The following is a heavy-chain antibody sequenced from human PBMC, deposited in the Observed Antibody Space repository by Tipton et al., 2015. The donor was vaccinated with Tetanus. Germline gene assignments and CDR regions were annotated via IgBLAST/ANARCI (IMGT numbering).Heavy chain of an antibody. CDR1: GYAFNSYD. Sequence: QLVQSGAKVKKPGASVKVSCKAFGYAFNSYDLNWVRRATGQGLEWLGYMDPNSGHAAYAQKFQGRVTMTRNISITTAYMELKNLRSDDTAVYYCARGNRGSSWYLWGQGTLVSVSS. J-gene: IGHJ4*02. CDR3: ARGNRGSSWYL. CDR2: MDPNSGHA. D-gene: IGHD6-13*01. V-gene: IGHV1-8*01.